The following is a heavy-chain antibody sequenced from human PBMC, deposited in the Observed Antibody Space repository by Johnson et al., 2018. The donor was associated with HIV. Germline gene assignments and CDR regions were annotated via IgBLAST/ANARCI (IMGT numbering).Heavy chain of an antibody. J-gene: IGHJ3*01. D-gene: IGHD3-22*01. CDR1: GFTFSSYW. CDR2: IKQDGSEK. CDR3: ARGGFTMIVVAY. V-gene: IGHV3-7*02. Sequence: VQLVESGGALVQPGGSLRLSCAASGFTFSSYWMNWVRQAPGKGLQWVANIKQDGSEKYYVDSVKGRFTISRDNAKNSLYLQMNSLRAEDTAVYYCARGGFTMIVVAYWGQGTMVTVSS.